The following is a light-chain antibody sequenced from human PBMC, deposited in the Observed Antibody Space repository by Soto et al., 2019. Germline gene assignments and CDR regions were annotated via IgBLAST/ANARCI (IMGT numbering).Light chain of an antibody. CDR1: SSNIGAGYD. CDR3: QSYDSSLSVRYV. J-gene: IGLJ1*01. CDR2: GNS. V-gene: IGLV1-40*01. Sequence: QSVLTQPPSVSGAPGQRVTISCTGSSSNIGAGYDVHWYQQLPGTAPKLLIYGNSNRPSGVPDRFSGSKSGTSASLAITVLQAEDEADYYCQSYDSSLSVRYVFGTGTKVTVL.